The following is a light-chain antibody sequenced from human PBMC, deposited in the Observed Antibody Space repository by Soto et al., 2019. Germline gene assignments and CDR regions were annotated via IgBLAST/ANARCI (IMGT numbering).Light chain of an antibody. CDR3: QQYDNLPHT. J-gene: IGKJ2*01. CDR2: YAS. V-gene: IGKV1-33*01. Sequence: DIPMTQSPSSLSASVGDRVTITCQASQDISNYLNWYQQKPGKAPKLLIYYASNLETGVPSRFSGSGSGTDFSFTISSLQPEDIATYYCQQYDNLPHTFGQGTKLEIK. CDR1: QDISNY.